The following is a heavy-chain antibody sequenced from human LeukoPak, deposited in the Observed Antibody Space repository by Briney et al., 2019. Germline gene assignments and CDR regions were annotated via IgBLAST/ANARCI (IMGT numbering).Heavy chain of an antibody. Sequence: GGSLRLSCAASGFTFSNYWMSWVRQAPGKGLEWVANIKQDESERYYVDSVKGRFTISRDNAKNSLYLQMNSLRAEDTAVYYCARDKIVGATFLDYWGQGTLVTFSS. D-gene: IGHD1-26*01. CDR3: ARDKIVGATFLDY. J-gene: IGHJ4*02. CDR1: GFTFSNYW. CDR2: IKQDESER. V-gene: IGHV3-7*01.